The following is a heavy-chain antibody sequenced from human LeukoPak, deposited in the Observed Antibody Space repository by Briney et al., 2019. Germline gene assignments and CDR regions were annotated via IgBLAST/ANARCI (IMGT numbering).Heavy chain of an antibody. V-gene: IGHV3-30*02. D-gene: IGHD4-17*01. CDR1: GFTFSSYG. CDR3: AKDYGDSSYYYYYYYMDV. CDR2: IRYDGSNK. J-gene: IGHJ6*03. Sequence: GGSLRLSCAASGFTFSSYGMHWVRQAPGKGLEWVAFIRYDGSNKYYADSVKGRFTIPRDNSKNTLYLQMNSLRAEDTAVYYCAKDYGDSSYYYYYYYMDVWGKGTTVTVSS.